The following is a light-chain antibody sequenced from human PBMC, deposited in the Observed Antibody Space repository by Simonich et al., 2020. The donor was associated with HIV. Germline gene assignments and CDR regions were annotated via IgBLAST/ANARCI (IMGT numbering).Light chain of an antibody. CDR3: QQYGSSPRT. CDR2: DAS. Sequence: EIVLTQSPGTLSLSPGERATLSCRASQSVSSSHLAWYQQKPGLAPRLLIYDASSRATGIPDRFRGSGSGTDFTLTISRLEPEDFAVYYCQQYGSSPRTFGQGTKVEIK. V-gene: IGKV3D-20*01. J-gene: IGKJ1*01. CDR1: QSVSSSH.